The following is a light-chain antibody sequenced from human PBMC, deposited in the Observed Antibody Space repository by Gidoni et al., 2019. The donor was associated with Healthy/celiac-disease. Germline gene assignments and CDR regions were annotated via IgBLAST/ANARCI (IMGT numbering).Light chain of an antibody. V-gene: IGKV3-20*01. CDR2: GAS. CDR3: QQYGSSPPYT. Sequence: EIVLTQSPGTLSLSQGERATLSCRASQSVRSSYLAWYQQKPGQAPRLLIYGASSRATGIPDRFSGSGSGTDFTLTISRLEPEDFAVYYCQQYGSSPPYTFGQGTKLEIK. CDR1: QSVRSSY. J-gene: IGKJ2*01.